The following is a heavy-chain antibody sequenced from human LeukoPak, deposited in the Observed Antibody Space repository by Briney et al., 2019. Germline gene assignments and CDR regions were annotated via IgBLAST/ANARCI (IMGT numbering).Heavy chain of an antibody. Sequence: PSQTLSLTCTVSGGSISRGDYYWGWIRQPPGKGPESLGFIYYRGSTYYNPSLKSRVTISVDTSKNQFSLKLSSVTAADTAVYYCARHLDYYGSGSYLGFWGQGTLVTVAS. J-gene: IGHJ4*02. CDR2: IYYRGST. D-gene: IGHD3-10*01. CDR1: GGSISRGDYY. CDR3: ARHLDYYGSGSYLGF. V-gene: IGHV4-30-4*01.